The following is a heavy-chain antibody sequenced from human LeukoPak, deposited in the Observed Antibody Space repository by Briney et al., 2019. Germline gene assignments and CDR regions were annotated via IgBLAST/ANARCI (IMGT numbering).Heavy chain of an antibody. V-gene: IGHV3-48*02. Sequence: GGSLRLSCAASGFTLSAYNMNWVRQSPGKGLEWVSYISTTGSAIYYADSVKGRFTISRDNAKNSLYLQMNSLRDEDTAVYYCARGKYSSGWYWFDPWGQGTLVTVSS. J-gene: IGHJ5*02. CDR3: ARGKYSSGWYWFDP. D-gene: IGHD6-19*01. CDR1: GFTLSAYN. CDR2: ISTTGSAI.